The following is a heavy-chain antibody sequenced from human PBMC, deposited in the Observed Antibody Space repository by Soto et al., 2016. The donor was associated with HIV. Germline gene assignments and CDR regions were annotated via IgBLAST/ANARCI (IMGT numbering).Heavy chain of an antibody. CDR1: GFTFSTQT. J-gene: IGHJ4*02. D-gene: IGHD5-12*01. CDR2: ISGSSTYI. CDR3: ARGEVASFDY. Sequence: EVQLVESGGGLVKPGGSLRLSCAASGFTFSTQTMNWVRQAPGKGLEWVSSISGSSTYIDFADSVKGRFTISRDNVKNTLDLQMNSLTVEDTAVYYCARGEVASFDYWGQGNLVTVSS. V-gene: IGHV3-21*01.